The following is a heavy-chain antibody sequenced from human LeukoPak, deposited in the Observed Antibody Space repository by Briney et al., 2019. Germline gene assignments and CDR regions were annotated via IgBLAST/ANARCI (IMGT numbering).Heavy chain of an antibody. CDR2: ISYDGSNK. V-gene: IGHV3-30*04. D-gene: IGHD6-13*01. CDR1: GFTLGSYA. Sequence: GGSLRLSCAASGFTLGSYAMHWVRQAPGKGLEWVAVISYDGSNKYYADSVKGRFTISRDNSKNTLYLQMNSLRAEDTAVYYCARGLIAAAGYYWGQGTLVTVSS. CDR3: ARGLIAAAGYY. J-gene: IGHJ4*02.